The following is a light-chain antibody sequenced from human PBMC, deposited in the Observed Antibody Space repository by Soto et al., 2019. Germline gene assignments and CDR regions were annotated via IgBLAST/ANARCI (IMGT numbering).Light chain of an antibody. CDR2: EVS. CDR3: SSYTSSSTRGEV. J-gene: IGLJ2*01. CDR1: SSDVGGYNY. V-gene: IGLV2-14*01. Sequence: QSALTQPASVSGSPGQSITISCTGTSSDVGGYNYVSWYQQHPGKAPKLMIYEVSNRPSGVSNRFSGSKSGNTASLTISGLQAEDEADYSCSSYTSSSTRGEVFGGGTKVTVL.